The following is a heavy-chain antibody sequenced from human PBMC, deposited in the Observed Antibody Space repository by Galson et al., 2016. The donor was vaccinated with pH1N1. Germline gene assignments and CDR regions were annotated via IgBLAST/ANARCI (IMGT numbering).Heavy chain of an antibody. Sequence: SGYTFTSYGVSWVRQAPGQGLEWMGWISAYDGNTNYAQKLQGRVTMTTDTSTTTAYMELRSLRSDGTAVYYCARDEGFSRVWGQGTTVTVSS. CDR2: ISAYDGNT. V-gene: IGHV1-18*04. D-gene: IGHD2/OR15-2a*01. CDR1: GYTFTSYG. CDR3: ARDEGFSRV. J-gene: IGHJ6*02.